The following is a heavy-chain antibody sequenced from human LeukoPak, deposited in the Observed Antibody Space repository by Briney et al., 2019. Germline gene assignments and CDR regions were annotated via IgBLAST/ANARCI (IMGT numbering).Heavy chain of an antibody. CDR1: GFTFDDYG. V-gene: IGHV3-20*04. J-gene: IGHJ4*02. Sequence: LAGGSLRLSCAASGFTFDDYGMSWVRQAPGKGLEWVSGINWNGDSTGHADSVKGRLTIFRDNAKSSLFLQMNSLRAEDTAFYYCARGGYSYGAPYYFDYWGQGTLVTVSS. D-gene: IGHD5-18*01. CDR3: ARGGYSYGAPYYFDY. CDR2: INWNGDST.